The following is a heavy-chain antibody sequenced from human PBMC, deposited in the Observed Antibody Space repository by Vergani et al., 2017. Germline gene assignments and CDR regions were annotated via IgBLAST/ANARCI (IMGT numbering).Heavy chain of an antibody. J-gene: IGHJ5*02. CDR3: ARDRGDGYNTHNWFDP. CDR2: IIPILGLA. CDR1: GGTFSSYT. V-gene: IGHV1-69*04. D-gene: IGHD5-24*01. Sequence: QVQLVHSGAEVKKPGSSVKVSCKASGGTFSSYTISWVRQAPGQGLEWMGRIIPILGLANYAQKFQGRVTITADKSTSTAYMELSSLRSEDTAVYYCARDRGDGYNTHNWFDPWGQGTLVTVSS.